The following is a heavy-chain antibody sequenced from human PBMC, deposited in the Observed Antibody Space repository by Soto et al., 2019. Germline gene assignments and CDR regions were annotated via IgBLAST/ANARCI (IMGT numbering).Heavy chain of an antibody. CDR3: ARDSVALAVAGTRSDY. V-gene: IGHV3-23*01. D-gene: IGHD6-19*01. CDR2: ISRSGGSI. Sequence: GGSLRLSCAASGFTFSNYAMSWVRQAPGKGLEWVSAISRSGGSIYYADSVKGRFTISRDNAKNSLYLQMNSLRAEDTAVYYCARDSVALAVAGTRSDYWGQGTLVTVS. J-gene: IGHJ4*02. CDR1: GFTFSNYA.